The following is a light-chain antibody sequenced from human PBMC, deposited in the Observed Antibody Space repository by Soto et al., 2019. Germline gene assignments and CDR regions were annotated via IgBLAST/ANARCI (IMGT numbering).Light chain of an antibody. CDR2: GAS. V-gene: IGKV3-15*01. CDR3: QHYNNWPPYT. CDR1: QSVSSN. Sequence: EIVMTQSPATLSVSPGERATLSCRASQSVSSNLAWYQQKPGQAPRLLIYGASTRATGIPARFSGSGSGTEFTLTISSLQSEYFAVYYCQHYNNWPPYTFGQGTKLEIK. J-gene: IGKJ2*01.